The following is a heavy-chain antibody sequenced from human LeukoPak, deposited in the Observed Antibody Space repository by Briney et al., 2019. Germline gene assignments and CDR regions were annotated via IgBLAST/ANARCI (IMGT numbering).Heavy chain of an antibody. J-gene: IGHJ4*02. CDR2: TYYRSKWYN. D-gene: IGHD6-13*01. Sequence: SQTLSLTCAISGDSVSSNSAAWNWIRQSPSRGLEWLGRTYYRSKWYNDYAVPVKSRITINPGTSKNQFSLQLNSVTPEDTAVYYCARGSSWYMASQGTFDYWGQGTLVTVSS. V-gene: IGHV6-1*01. CDR1: GDSVSSNSAA. CDR3: ARGSSWYMASQGTFDY.